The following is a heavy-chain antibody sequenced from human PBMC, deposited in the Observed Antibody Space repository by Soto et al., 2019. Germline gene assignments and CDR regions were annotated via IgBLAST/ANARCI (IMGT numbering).Heavy chain of an antibody. V-gene: IGHV6-1*01. CDR1: GDSVSSNNAV. CDR2: TFYRSEWHY. D-gene: IGHD3-10*01. Sequence: WQTLSLRCAISGDSVSSNNAVWNWIRQSPSRGLEWRGRTFYRSEWHYDYAVSVRSRITVNPDTSKNQFSLQLNSVTPEDTAVYFCAREVTMVRGITNWFDSWGQGTRVPSPQ. J-gene: IGHJ5*01. CDR3: AREVTMVRGITNWFDS.